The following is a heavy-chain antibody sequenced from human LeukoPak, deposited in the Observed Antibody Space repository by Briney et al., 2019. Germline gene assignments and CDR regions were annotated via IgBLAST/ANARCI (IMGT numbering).Heavy chain of an antibody. CDR3: ARDRSSGWYVVDY. CDR2: IYYSGST. Sequence: TSGTLSLTCAVSGGSISSTSWWTWVRQSPGKGLEWIGSIYYSGSTYYNPSLKSRVTISVDTSKNQFSLKLSSVTAADTAVYYCARDRSSGWYVVDYWGQGTLVTVSS. D-gene: IGHD6-19*01. V-gene: IGHV4-4*02. CDR1: GGSISSTSW. J-gene: IGHJ4*02.